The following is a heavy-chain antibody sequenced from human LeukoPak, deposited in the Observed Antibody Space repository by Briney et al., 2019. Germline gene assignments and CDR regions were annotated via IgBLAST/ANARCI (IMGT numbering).Heavy chain of an antibody. CDR3: ARDPSDRPTVVVENDAFDI. CDR1: GFTFSSYS. V-gene: IGHV3-21*01. Sequence: PGKSLRPSCAASGFTFSSYSMNWVRQAPGKGLEWVSSISSSSTYIYYADSLKGRFTISRDNAKNSLYLQMNSLRAEDTAVYYCARDPSDRPTVVVENDAFDIWGQGTMVTVSS. J-gene: IGHJ3*02. CDR2: ISSSSTYI. D-gene: IGHD2-21*01.